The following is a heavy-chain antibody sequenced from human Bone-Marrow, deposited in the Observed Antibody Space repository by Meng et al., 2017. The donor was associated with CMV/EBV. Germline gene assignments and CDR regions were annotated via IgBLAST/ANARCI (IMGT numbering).Heavy chain of an antibody. Sequence: GESLKISCAASGFTFSSYEMNWVHQAPGKGLEWVANIKEDGSEKSYVDSVKGRFTISRDNAKNSLSLEMNSLRVEDMAVYYCAREQGAMGGNYYYAMDVWGQGTTVTVSS. J-gene: IGHJ6*02. CDR3: AREQGAMGGNYYYAMDV. D-gene: IGHD3-10*01. CDR1: GFTFSSYE. CDR2: IKEDGSEK. V-gene: IGHV3-7*01.